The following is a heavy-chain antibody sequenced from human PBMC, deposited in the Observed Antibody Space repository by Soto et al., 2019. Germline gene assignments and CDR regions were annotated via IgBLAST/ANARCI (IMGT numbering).Heavy chain of an antibody. V-gene: IGHV4-31*03. D-gene: IGHD3-16*01. Sequence: SETLSLTCTVSGGSISSGGYYWSWIRQHPGKGLEWIGYIYYSGSTYYNPSLKSRVTISVDTSKNQFSLKLSSVTAADTAVYYCATGTKVIPADRVWWFDPWGQGTLVTVSS. CDR1: GGSISSGGYY. CDR2: IYYSGST. CDR3: ATGTKVIPADRVWWFDP. J-gene: IGHJ5*02.